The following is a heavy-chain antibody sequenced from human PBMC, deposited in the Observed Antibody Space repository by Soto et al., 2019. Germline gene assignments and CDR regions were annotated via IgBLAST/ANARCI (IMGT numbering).Heavy chain of an antibody. V-gene: IGHV1-69*13. D-gene: IGHD5-18*01. CDR3: AREKMEDIQLWLPAQKAYYYYGMDV. Sequence: GASVKVSCKASGGTFSSYAISWVRQAPGQRLDWMGGIIPIFGTANYAQKFQGRVTITADESTSTAYMELSSLRSEDTAVYYCAREKMEDIQLWLPAQKAYYYYGMDVWGQGTTVTVSS. CDR1: GGTFSSYA. CDR2: IIPIFGTA. J-gene: IGHJ6*02.